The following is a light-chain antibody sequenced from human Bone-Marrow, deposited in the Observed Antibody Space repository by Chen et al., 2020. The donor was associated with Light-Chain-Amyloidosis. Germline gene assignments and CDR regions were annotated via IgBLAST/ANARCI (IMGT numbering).Light chain of an antibody. CDR3: QPSRTFRT. V-gene: IGKV1-39*01. CDR1: QNIGTY. CDR2: GAY. Sequence: DIRLTQSPSSLSASVGDRVTITCRASQNIGTYLNWYQQKSGRAPKLLLSGAYNRQSGVPTRFGGTGSGTDFTLIITSLQPEDLAKYYCQPSRTFRTFGQGTKAEVK. J-gene: IGKJ1*01.